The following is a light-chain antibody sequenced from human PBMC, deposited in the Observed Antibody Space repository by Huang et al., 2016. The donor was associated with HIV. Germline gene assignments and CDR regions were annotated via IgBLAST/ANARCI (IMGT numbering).Light chain of an antibody. V-gene: IGKV2-28*01. CDR3: MQGLQAPPT. CDR2: MSS. J-gene: IGKJ2*01. Sequence: EIVVTQSPLSLPVTPGQPASISCKSSQNLLHMYGHNRLDWYLQKPGQSPLLLLFMSSNRALVVSDRDSGSGSGTDCTLEISRVESGDVGVYYCMQGLQAPPTCGQGTKLEI. CDR1: QNLLHMYGHNR.